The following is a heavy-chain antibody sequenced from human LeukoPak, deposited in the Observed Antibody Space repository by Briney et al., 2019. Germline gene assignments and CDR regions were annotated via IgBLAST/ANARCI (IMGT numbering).Heavy chain of an antibody. J-gene: IGHJ4*02. Sequence: GGSLRLSCAASGFTFSSYSMNWVRQAPGKGLEWVSSISSSSSYIYYADSVKGRFTISRDNAKNSLYLQMNSLRAEDTAVYYCARANRGRYYDILTGYFPFGYWGQGTLVTVSS. CDR3: ARANRGRYYDILTGYFPFGY. CDR1: GFTFSSYS. V-gene: IGHV3-21*01. CDR2: ISSSSSYI. D-gene: IGHD3-9*01.